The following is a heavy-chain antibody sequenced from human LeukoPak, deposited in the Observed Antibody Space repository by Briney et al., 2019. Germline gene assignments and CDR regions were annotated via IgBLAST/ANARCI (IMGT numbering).Heavy chain of an antibody. CDR1: GGSISSSSYY. D-gene: IGHD2-2*01. J-gene: IGHJ5*02. CDR3: ARIGYCSGTSCFLWFDP. CDR2: IYYNGST. V-gene: IGHV4-39*01. Sequence: SETLSLTCTVSGGSISSSSYYWGWIRQPPGKGLAWIGSIYYNGSTYYNPSLKSRVTISLDTSNNQFSLRLSSVTAADTAVYYCARIGYCSGTSCFLWFDPWGQGTLVTVSS.